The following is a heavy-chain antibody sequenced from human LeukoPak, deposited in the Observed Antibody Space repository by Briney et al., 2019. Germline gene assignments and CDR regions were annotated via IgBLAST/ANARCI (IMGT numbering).Heavy chain of an antibody. Sequence: GASVKVSCKASGGTFSSYAISWVRQAPGQGLEWMGGIIPIFGTANYAQKFQGRVTITTDESTSTAYMELSSLRSEDTAVYYCASNFRITRRYYYDSSGQLGAFDIWGQGTMVTVSS. J-gene: IGHJ3*02. CDR2: IIPIFGTA. CDR1: GGTFSSYA. V-gene: IGHV1-69*05. D-gene: IGHD3-22*01. CDR3: ASNFRITRRYYYDSSGQLGAFDI.